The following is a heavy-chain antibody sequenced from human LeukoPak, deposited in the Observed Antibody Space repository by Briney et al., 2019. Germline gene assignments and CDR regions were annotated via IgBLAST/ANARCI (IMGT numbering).Heavy chain of an antibody. V-gene: IGHV3-33*01. CDR1: GFTFNQFG. Sequence: GGSLRLSCAASGFTFNQFGMHWVRQAPGKGLEWVAIIWYHGDEKFYGDSVKGRFTISRDNSKNTLYLQMNSLTVEDTAVYYCARLGGGAARPKDFDYWGQGTLVTVSS. CDR3: ARLGGGAARPKDFDY. CDR2: IWYHGDEK. J-gene: IGHJ4*02. D-gene: IGHD6-6*01.